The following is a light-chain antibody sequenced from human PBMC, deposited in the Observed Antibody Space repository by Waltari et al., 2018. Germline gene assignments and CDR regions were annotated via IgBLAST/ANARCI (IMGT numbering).Light chain of an antibody. CDR1: YSNIRMNP. CDR3: ATWDGSLEGYV. CDR2: STT. V-gene: IGLV1-44*01. J-gene: IGLJ1*01. Sequence: QSVLTQPPSASGTPGQRVTISCPGSYSNIRMNPFNWYQPLPGTAPKLLIHSTTQRPSGVPDRFSGSKSGTSVSLAISGLQSDDEADYYCATWDGSLEGYVFGTGTKVSVL.